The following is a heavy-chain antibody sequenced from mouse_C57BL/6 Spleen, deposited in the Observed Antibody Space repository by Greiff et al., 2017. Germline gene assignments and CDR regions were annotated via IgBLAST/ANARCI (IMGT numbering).Heavy chain of an antibody. CDR2: INPNNGGT. V-gene: IGHV1-22*01. CDR1: GYTFTDYN. D-gene: IGHD1-1*01. CDR3: ARKGYGSSSYFDV. Sequence: EVQLQQSGPELVKPGASVKMSCKASGYTFTDYNMHWVKQSHGKSLEWIEYINPNNGGTSYNQKFKGKATLTVNKSSSTAYMELRSLTSEDSAVYYCARKGYGSSSYFDVWGTGTTVTVSS. J-gene: IGHJ1*03.